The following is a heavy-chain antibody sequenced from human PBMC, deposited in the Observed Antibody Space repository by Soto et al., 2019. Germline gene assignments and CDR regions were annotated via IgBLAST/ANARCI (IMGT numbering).Heavy chain of an antibody. D-gene: IGHD6-19*01. CDR3: ARDAVAMDY. Sequence: GGSLRLSCAASEFTISSYATHWVRQAPGKGLEWVAVISYDGSSKYNSDSVKGPFTISRDKSKNTVYLQMHSLTVEDTAVYYCARDAVAMDYWGRGTLVTVSS. J-gene: IGHJ4*02. V-gene: IGHV3-30-3*01. CDR1: EFTISSYA. CDR2: ISYDGSSK.